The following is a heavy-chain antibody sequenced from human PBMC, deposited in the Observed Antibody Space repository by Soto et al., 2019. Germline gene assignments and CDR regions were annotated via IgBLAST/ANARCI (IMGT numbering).Heavy chain of an antibody. Sequence: QVQLVQSGAEVKKPGSSVKVSCKASGGTFSSYAISWVRQAPGQGLEWMGGIIPIFGTANYAQKFQGRVTITADESTSTAYMELSSLRSEDTAVYYCARRPITMVRGSSTDNWFGPWGQGTLVTVSS. V-gene: IGHV1-69*01. CDR3: ARRPITMVRGSSTDNWFGP. CDR2: IIPIFGTA. D-gene: IGHD3-10*01. CDR1: GGTFSSYA. J-gene: IGHJ5*02.